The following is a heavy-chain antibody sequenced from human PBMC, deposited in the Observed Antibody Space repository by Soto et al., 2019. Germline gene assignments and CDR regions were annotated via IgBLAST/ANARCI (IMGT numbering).Heavy chain of an antibody. V-gene: IGHV3-33*01. D-gene: IGHD6-13*01. Sequence: GGSLRLSCAASGFTFNYFGLHWVRQAPGKGLESVAVIWYDGTKKYYADSVKGRFTISRDNSNNTLYLQMNSLSVEDTAVFFCARERRISSAAVQFFDYWGKGTLVTVSS. CDR1: GFTFNYFG. J-gene: IGHJ4*02. CDR3: ARERRISSAAVQFFDY. CDR2: IWYDGTKK.